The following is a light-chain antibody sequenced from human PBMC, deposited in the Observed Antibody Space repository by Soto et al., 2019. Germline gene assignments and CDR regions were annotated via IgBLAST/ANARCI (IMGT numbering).Light chain of an antibody. CDR2: AAS. Sequence: DLPMTQSPSSLFASVGDRVTITCRASQSISSYLNWYQQKPGKAPKLLIYAASSLQSGVPSRFSGSGSGTDFTLTISSLQPEDFATYYCQQSYSTPYTFGQGTKLEIK. CDR3: QQSYSTPYT. CDR1: QSISSY. V-gene: IGKV1-39*01. J-gene: IGKJ2*01.